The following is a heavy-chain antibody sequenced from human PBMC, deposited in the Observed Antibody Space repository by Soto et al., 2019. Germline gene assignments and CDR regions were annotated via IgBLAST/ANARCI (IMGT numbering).Heavy chain of an antibody. CDR3: ARVNYYGGGFDY. CDR1: GFSFSSYS. V-gene: IGHV3-21*01. CDR2: ISSSSSYI. Sequence: EVQLVESGGGLVKPRGSLRLSCAASGFSFSSYSMNWVRQAPGKGLEWVSSISSSSSYIYYADSVKGRFTISRDNAKNSLYLQLNSLRAEDTAVYYCARVNYYGGGFDYWGQGTLVTVSS. D-gene: IGHD1-26*01. J-gene: IGHJ4*02.